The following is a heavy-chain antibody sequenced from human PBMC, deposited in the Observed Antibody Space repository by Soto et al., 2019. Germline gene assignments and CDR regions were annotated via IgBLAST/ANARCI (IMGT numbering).Heavy chain of an antibody. D-gene: IGHD6-13*01. CDR2: ISYDGSNK. V-gene: IGHV3-30-3*01. CDR3: ARDPYSIYYYYGMDV. CDR1: GFTFSSYA. J-gene: IGHJ6*02. Sequence: GGSLRLSCAASGFTFSSYAMHWVRQAPGKGLEWVAVISYDGSNKYYADSVKGRFTISRDNSKNTLYLQMNSLRAEDTAVYYCARDPYSIYYYYGMDVWGQGTTVTVSS.